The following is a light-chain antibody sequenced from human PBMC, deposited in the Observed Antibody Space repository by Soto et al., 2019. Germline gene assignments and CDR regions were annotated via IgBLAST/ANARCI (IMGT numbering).Light chain of an antibody. CDR1: QSIASW. CDR3: LQSNSFPLT. J-gene: IGKJ4*01. Sequence: NQMTHSPSSVSASIGDGVTNSCRASQSIASWLAWYQQRPGKAPRLLIYAASRLQRGVPSRFSGSESGTDFTLTISSLQPEDFATYYCLQSNSFPLTFGGGTK. CDR2: AAS. V-gene: IGKV1-12*01.